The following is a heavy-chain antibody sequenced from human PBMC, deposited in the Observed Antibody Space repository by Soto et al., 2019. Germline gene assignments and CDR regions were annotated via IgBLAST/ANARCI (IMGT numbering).Heavy chain of an antibody. Sequence: SVKVSCMVSGYTLTELSMHWVRQAPGKGLEWMGGFDLEDGETIYAQKFQGRVTMTEDTSTDTAYMELSSLRSEDTAVYYCATNDYVWGSYPLDYWGQGTLVTVS. CDR3: ATNDYVWGSYPLDY. J-gene: IGHJ4*02. V-gene: IGHV1-24*01. CDR2: FDLEDGET. D-gene: IGHD3-16*02. CDR1: GYTLTELS.